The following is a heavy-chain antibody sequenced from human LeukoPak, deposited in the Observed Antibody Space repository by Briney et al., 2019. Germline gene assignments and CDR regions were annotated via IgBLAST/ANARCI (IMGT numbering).Heavy chain of an antibody. CDR2: IYYTGTT. V-gene: IGHV4-59*01. CDR1: GDSTNTYF. D-gene: IGHD4-17*01. Sequence: PSETLSLTCTLFGDSTNTYFWSWIRQSPGKGLEWIGYIYYTGTTNYNPSLKSRVTISVDTSKNQFSLKVNSVTAADTGVYYCASKSTDHGELRFDYWGQGTLVTVSS. J-gene: IGHJ4*02. CDR3: ASKSTDHGELRFDY.